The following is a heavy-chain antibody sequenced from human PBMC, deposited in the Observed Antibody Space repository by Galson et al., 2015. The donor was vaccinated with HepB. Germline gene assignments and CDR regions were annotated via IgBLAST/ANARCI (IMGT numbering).Heavy chain of an antibody. CDR3: ARADSSGYYSAFDI. CDR1: GFTSDDYG. CDR2: INWNGGST. Sequence: SLRLSCAASGFTSDDYGMSWVRQAPGKGLEWVSGINWNGGSTGYADSVKGRFTISRDNAKNSLYLQMNSLRAEDTALYHCARADSSGYYSAFDIWGQGTMVTVSS. D-gene: IGHD3-22*01. V-gene: IGHV3-20*01. J-gene: IGHJ3*02.